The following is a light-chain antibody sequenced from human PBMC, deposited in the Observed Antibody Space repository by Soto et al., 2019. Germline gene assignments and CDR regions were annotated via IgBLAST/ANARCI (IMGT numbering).Light chain of an antibody. J-gene: IGLJ2*01. CDR1: SSNIGSNY. CDR3: AAWDDSLSGQGI. Sequence: QSVLTQPPSASGTPGQRVTISCSGSSSNIGSNYVYWYQQLPGTAPKLLIYNNNLRPSGVPDRFSGSKSDTSASLAISGLRSEDEADYYCAAWDDSLSGQGIFGGGTKLTVL. V-gene: IGLV1-47*02. CDR2: NNN.